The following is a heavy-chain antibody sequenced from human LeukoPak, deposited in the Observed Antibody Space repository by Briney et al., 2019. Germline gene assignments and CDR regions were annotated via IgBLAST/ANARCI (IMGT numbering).Heavy chain of an antibody. CDR2: IKPDGSEK. CDR1: GFTFSSYW. Sequence: GSLRLSCAASGFTFSSYWMSWVRRAPGKGLEGVANIKPDGSEKHYVDSVKGRLTIARDNAKNSLYLQMNSLRAEDTAVYYCARGDYYGSGSYYHDAFDIWGQGTMVTVSS. D-gene: IGHD3-10*01. CDR3: ARGDYYGSGSYYHDAFDI. V-gene: IGHV3-7*03. J-gene: IGHJ3*02.